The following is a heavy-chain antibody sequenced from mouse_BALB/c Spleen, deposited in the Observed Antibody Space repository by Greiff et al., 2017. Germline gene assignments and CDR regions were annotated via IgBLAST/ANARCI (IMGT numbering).Heavy chain of an antibody. CDR2: IWAGGST. CDR1: GFSLTSYG. CDR3: ARGGGNDYDRACFAY. J-gene: IGHJ3*01. Sequence: VKLMESGPGLVAPSQSLSITCTVSGFSLTSYGVHWVRQPPGKGLEWLGVIWAGGSTNYNSALMSRLSISKDNSKSQVFLKMNSLQTDDTAMYYWARGGGNDYDRACFAYWGQGTLVTVSA. D-gene: IGHD2-4*01. V-gene: IGHV2-9*02.